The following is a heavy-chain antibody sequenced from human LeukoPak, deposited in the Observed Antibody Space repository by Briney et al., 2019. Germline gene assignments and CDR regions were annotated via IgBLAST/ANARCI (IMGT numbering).Heavy chain of an antibody. V-gene: IGHV7-4-1*02. CDR1: GYTFTSYG. D-gene: IGHD3-10*01. Sequence: ASVKVSCKASGYTFTSYGISWVRQAPEQGLEWMGWINTNTGNPTYAQGFTGRFVFSLDTSVSTAYLQISSLKAEDTAVYYCARDVPLASSGSYYLSWFDPWGQGTLVTVSS. CDR2: INTNTGNP. CDR3: ARDVPLASSGSYYLSWFDP. J-gene: IGHJ5*02.